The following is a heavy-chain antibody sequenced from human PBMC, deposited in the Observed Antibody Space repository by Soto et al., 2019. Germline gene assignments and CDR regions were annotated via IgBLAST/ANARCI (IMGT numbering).Heavy chain of an antibody. CDR2: INPSGGYT. J-gene: IGHJ5*02. D-gene: IGHD3-10*01. Sequence: ASVKVSCKASGYTFSSYYMNWVRQAPGQGLEWLGIINPSGGYTTYAQRVLGRVTMTTDTSTSTVYMELRSLRSEDTAVYYCARGVGSGSYYNQYNWFDPWGQGTLVTVSS. CDR3: ARGVGSGSYYNQYNWFDP. CDR1: GYTFSSYY. V-gene: IGHV1-46*01.